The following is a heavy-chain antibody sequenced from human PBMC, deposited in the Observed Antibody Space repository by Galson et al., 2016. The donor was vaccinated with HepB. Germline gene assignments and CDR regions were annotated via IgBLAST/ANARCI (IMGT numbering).Heavy chain of an antibody. CDR2: ITGSGGWI. D-gene: IGHD2-15*01. CDR1: GSTFSDYS. Sequence: SLRLSCAASGSTFSDYSVNWVRQAPGKGLEWVSTITGSGGWIKYADSVKGRLITSRDNSKNTLYLQLNSLRAEDTAVYYCAKDGGYCSDATCYYRNSWGQGTLVTVSS. J-gene: IGHJ4*02. CDR3: AKDGGYCSDATCYYRNS. V-gene: IGHV3-23*01.